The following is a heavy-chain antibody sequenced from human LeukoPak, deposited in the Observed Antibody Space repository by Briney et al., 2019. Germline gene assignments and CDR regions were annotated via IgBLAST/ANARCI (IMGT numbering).Heavy chain of an antibody. J-gene: IGHJ3*02. D-gene: IGHD6-13*01. V-gene: IGHV5-51*01. CDR1: GYSLTSYW. Sequence: GESLKISCKGSGYSLTSYWIGWVRQMPGKGLEWMGIIYPGDSDTRYSPSFQGQVTISADKSISTAYLQWSSLKASDTAMYYCARQGPRGIAAAGRDFDAFDIWGQGTMVTVSS. CDR2: IYPGDSDT. CDR3: ARQGPRGIAAAGRDFDAFDI.